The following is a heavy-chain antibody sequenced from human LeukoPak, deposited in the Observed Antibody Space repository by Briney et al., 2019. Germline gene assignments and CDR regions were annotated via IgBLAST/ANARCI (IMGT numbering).Heavy chain of an antibody. CDR2: ISYDANKQ. J-gene: IGHJ5*02. CDR1: GFTFSSYT. V-gene: IGHV3-30-3*01. Sequence: GGSLRLSCAVSGFTFSSYTMHWVRQAPGKGLEWVALISYDANKQFQSDSVKGRFTISRDDSKNTLYLQMNSLRAEDTALYYCAKAAYGDYVNWFDPWGQGTLVTVSS. D-gene: IGHD4-17*01. CDR3: AKAAYGDYVNWFDP.